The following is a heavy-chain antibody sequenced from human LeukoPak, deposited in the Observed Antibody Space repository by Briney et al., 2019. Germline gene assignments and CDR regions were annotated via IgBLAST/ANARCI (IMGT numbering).Heavy chain of an antibody. CDR3: ARGPPTDTTMVTT. CDR1: GGSISSYY. Sequence: SETLSLTCTVSGGSISSYYWNWIRQPAGKGLEWIGRIYSSGTTNYNPSLKSRVTMSVARSKNQFSLKLSSVTAADTAVYFCARGPPTDTTMVTTWGQGTLVTVSS. CDR2: IYSSGTT. J-gene: IGHJ4*02. D-gene: IGHD5-18*01. V-gene: IGHV4-4*07.